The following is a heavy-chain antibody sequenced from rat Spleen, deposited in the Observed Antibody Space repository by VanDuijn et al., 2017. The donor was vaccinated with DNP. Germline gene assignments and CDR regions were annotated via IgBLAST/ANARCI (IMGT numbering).Heavy chain of an antibody. V-gene: IGHV5-7*01. CDR2: IRYDGSST. CDR3: TTLYILRVRVFDY. J-gene: IGHJ2*01. Sequence: EVLLVESGGGLVQPGRSLKVSCSASGFTFSDYNMAWIRQAPKKGLEWVATIRYDGSSTDYRDSGKGRFAISRNNAKSTLYLQMNSLRSEDMATYYCTTLYILRVRVFDYWGQGVMVTVSS. D-gene: IGHD1-9*01. CDR1: GFTFSDYN.